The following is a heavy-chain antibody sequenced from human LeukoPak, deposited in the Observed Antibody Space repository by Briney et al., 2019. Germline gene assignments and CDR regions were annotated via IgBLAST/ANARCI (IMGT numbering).Heavy chain of an antibody. D-gene: IGHD6-13*01. Sequence: PSETLSLTCTVSGDSISSGNYYWSWIRQPPGKGLEWIGYIYYSGSTKYNPSLKSRVTISEDTSKNQFSLKLSSVTAADTAVYYCARDLAAAGTIDPWGQGTLVTVSS. CDR1: GDSISSGNYY. J-gene: IGHJ5*02. V-gene: IGHV4-61*01. CDR3: ARDLAAAGTIDP. CDR2: IYYSGST.